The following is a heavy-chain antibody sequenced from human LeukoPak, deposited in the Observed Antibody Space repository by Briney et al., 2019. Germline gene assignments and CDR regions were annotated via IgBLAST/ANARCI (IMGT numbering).Heavy chain of an antibody. Sequence: GGSLRLSCAASGFTFDDYAMHWVRQAPGAGLEWVSGVSWSGDTIDYADSVKGRFTISRDNAKNFLFLQMNSLRAEDTALYYCAKSPYRAAPLSYYFYMDVWGKGTTVTVSS. CDR1: GFTFDDYA. D-gene: IGHD6-6*01. J-gene: IGHJ6*03. CDR3: AKSPYRAAPLSYYFYMDV. V-gene: IGHV3-9*01. CDR2: VSWSGDTI.